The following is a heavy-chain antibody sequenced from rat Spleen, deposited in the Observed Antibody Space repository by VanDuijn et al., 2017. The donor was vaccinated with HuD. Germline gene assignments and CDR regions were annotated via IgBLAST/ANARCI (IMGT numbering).Heavy chain of an antibody. V-gene: IGHV5-25*01. J-gene: IGHJ2*01. Sequence: EVQLVESGGGLVQPGRSMKLSCAASGFTFSDYYMAWVRQAPKKGLEWVASISTGGGNTYYPDSVKGRFSISRDNVKSILYLQMDSLRSEDTATYYCARHYYSFDYWGQGVLVTVSS. D-gene: IGHD1-2*01. CDR3: ARHYYSFDY. CDR2: ISTGGGNT. CDR1: GFTFSDYY.